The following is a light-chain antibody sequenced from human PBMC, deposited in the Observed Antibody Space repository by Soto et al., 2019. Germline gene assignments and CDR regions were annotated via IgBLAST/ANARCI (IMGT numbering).Light chain of an antibody. V-gene: IGKV3-20*01. Sequence: EIVLTQSPDTLSLSPGEIVTLSFRASQSIYSRALAWDQQKPGQAPRLLIYGASNRLTGIPDMLSGSGSGIDFNTTITRLEPEDFEVDDCQEYGSSQTFGGWTKVEI. CDR3: QEYGSSQT. CDR1: QSIYSRA. CDR2: GAS. J-gene: IGKJ4*01.